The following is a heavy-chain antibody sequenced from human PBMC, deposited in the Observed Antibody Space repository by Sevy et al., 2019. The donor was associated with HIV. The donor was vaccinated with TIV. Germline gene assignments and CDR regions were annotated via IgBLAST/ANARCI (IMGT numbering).Heavy chain of an antibody. V-gene: IGHV1-69*13. CDR1: GGTFSSYS. J-gene: IGHJ6*02. D-gene: IGHD2-2*01. Sequence: ASVKVSCKASGGTFSSYSVSWVRQAPGQGLEWMGGITRIFKTPNYAQNFQGRLTISADDSMSVAYMELSSLRSEDTGVYYCALGGGYQLHANYYYAMDVWGQGTTVTVSS. CDR2: ITRIFKTP. CDR3: ALGGGYQLHANYYYAMDV.